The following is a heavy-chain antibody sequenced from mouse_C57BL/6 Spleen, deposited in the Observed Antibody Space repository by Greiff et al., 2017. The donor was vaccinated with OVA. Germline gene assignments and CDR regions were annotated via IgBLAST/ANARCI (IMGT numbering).Heavy chain of an antibody. CDR3: ARLLRYCD. V-gene: IGHV1-50*01. J-gene: IGHJ2*01. CDR1: GYTFTSYW. Sequence: QVQLQQPGAELVKPGASVKLSCKASGYTFTSYWMQWVKQRPGQGLEWIGEIDPSDSYTNYNQKFKGKATLTVDTSSSTAYMQLSSLTSEDSAVYYCARLLRYCDWGQGTTLTVSS. D-gene: IGHD1-1*01. CDR2: IDPSDSYT.